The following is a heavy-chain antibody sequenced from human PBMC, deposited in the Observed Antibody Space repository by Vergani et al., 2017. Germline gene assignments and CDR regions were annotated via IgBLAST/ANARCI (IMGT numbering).Heavy chain of an antibody. CDR1: GFTFSSYA. CDR2: ISSNGGST. Sequence: EVQLVESGGGLVQPGGSPSLSCSASGFTFSSYAMHWVRPAPGKGLDYVSAISSNGGSTYYAGSVKGRFTISRDNSKNTLYLQMSSLRAADTAVYYCAGDSPAQGGAFDIWGQGTMVTGSS. V-gene: IGHV3-64D*06. J-gene: IGHJ3*02. CDR3: AGDSPAQGGAFDI.